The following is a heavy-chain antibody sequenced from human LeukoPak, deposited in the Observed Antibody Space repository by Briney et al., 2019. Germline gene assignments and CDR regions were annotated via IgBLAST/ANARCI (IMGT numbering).Heavy chain of an antibody. CDR2: ISSSSSTI. Sequence: GGSLRLSCAASGFIFSSYSMNWVRQAPGKGLEWVSYISSSSSTIYYADSVKGRFTISRDNAKNSLYLQMNSLRAEDTAVYYCARDLNYYGSGSYAFDIWGQGTMVTVSS. CDR3: ARDLNYYGSGSYAFDI. V-gene: IGHV3-48*04. CDR1: GFIFSSYS. D-gene: IGHD3-10*01. J-gene: IGHJ3*02.